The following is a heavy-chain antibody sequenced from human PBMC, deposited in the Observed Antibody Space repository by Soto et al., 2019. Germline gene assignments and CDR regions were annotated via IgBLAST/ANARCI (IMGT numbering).Heavy chain of an antibody. Sequence: TSETLSLTCTVSGGSISSYYWSWIRQPPGKGLEWIGYIYYSGSTNYNPSLKSRVTISVDTSKNQFSLKLSSVTAADTAVYYCARAFASTVTPIDYWGQGTLVTISS. CDR2: IYYSGST. D-gene: IGHD4-17*01. CDR1: GGSISSYY. V-gene: IGHV4-59*01. CDR3: ARAFASTVTPIDY. J-gene: IGHJ4*02.